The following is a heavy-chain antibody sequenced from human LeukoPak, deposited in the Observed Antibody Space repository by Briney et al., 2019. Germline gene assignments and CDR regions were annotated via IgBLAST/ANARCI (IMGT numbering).Heavy chain of an antibody. CDR1: GGTFSGYA. Sequence: VASVKVSCKASGGTFSGYAISWVRQAPGQGLEWMGGIIPIFGTANYAQKFQGRVTITADESTSTAYMELSSLRSEDTAVYYCARVIKDYYDSSGYPLDYWGQGTLVTVSS. D-gene: IGHD3-22*01. CDR2: IIPIFGTA. J-gene: IGHJ4*02. V-gene: IGHV1-69*13. CDR3: ARVIKDYYDSSGYPLDY.